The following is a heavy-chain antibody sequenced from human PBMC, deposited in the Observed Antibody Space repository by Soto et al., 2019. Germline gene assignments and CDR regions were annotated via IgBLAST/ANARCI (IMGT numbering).Heavy chain of an antibody. J-gene: IGHJ3*01. CDR1: GYTFISYD. CDR3: ARGYGATLAAAAHPDAFDV. CDR2: MNPKSGKT. D-gene: IGHD6-25*01. Sequence: QEQLVQSGAEVKKPGASVKVSCKASGYTFISYDIKWVRQSTGQGLQWMGWMNPKSGKTGYSQNFQGSVTMTWNTSINTAYLELGSLRSEDTAVYFCARGYGATLAAAAHPDAFDVWGQGTMVTVSS. V-gene: IGHV1-8*01.